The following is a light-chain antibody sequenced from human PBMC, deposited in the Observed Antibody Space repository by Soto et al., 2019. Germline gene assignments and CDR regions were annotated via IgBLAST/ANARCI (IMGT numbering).Light chain of an antibody. Sequence: IQLTQSPSSLAASLGDRVTITCRASQGISSYLAWYQQKPGKAPNLLIYTASTLQSGVPSRFSGSGSGTDFTLTISSLQPEDFATYYCQQFSTYPLTFGGGTKVDIK. CDR1: QGISSY. J-gene: IGKJ4*01. V-gene: IGKV1-9*01. CDR3: QQFSTYPLT. CDR2: TAS.